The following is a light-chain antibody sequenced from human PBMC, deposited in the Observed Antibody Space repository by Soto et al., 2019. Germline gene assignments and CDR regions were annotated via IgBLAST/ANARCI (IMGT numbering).Light chain of an antibody. CDR1: QSVSSSY. CDR2: GAS. V-gene: IGKV3-20*01. CDR3: QQYGSSLWT. J-gene: IGKJ1*01. Sequence: VLTQSPGTLSLYPGERATLSCRASQSVSSSYLAWYQQKPGQAPRLLIYGASSRATGIPDRFSGSGSGTDFTLTISRLEPEDFAVYYCQQYGSSLWTFGQGTKVAIK.